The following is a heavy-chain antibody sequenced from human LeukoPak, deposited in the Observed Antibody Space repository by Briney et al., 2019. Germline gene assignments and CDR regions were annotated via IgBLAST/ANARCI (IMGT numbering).Heavy chain of an antibody. D-gene: IGHD3-22*01. V-gene: IGHV4-4*07. CDR3: ARDRRYYDSSGYDLSKYYFDY. CDR1: GGSISSYY. Sequence: SETLSLTCTVSGGSISSYYWSWIRQPAGKGLEWIGRIYTSGSTNYNPSLKSRVTISVDTSKNQFSLKLSSVTDADTAVYYCARDRRYYDSSGYDLSKYYFDYWGQGTLVTVSS. J-gene: IGHJ4*02. CDR2: IYTSGST.